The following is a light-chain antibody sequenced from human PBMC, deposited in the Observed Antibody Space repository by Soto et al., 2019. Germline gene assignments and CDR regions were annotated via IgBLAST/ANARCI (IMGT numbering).Light chain of an antibody. CDR3: RQYNGWPWT. CDR2: GAS. Sequence: EIVLAQSPATLSVTPGERITLSCRATQTIGQKLAWYLQRPGQAPSLLMYGASTRATDIPARFSGSVSGTEFTLTITGLQSEDFAVYYCRQYNGWPWTFGQGTRWIS. CDR1: QTIGQK. J-gene: IGKJ1*01. V-gene: IGKV3-15*01.